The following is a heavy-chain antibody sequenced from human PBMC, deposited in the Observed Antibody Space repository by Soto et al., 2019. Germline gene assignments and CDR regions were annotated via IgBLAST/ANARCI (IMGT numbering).Heavy chain of an antibody. J-gene: IGHJ4*02. CDR2: IIPILGIA. CDR1: GGTFSSYT. V-gene: IGHV1-69*02. Sequence: SVKVSCKASGGTFSSYTISWVRQAPGQGLEWMGRIIPILGIANYAQKFQGRVTITADKSTSTAYMQRSSLRSEDTAVYYCASMVTPYYFDYWGQGTLVTVSS. D-gene: IGHD2-21*02. CDR3: ASMVTPYYFDY.